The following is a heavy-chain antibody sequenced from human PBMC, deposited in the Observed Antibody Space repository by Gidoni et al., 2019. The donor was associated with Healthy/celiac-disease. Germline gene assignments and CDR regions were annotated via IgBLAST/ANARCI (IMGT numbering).Heavy chain of an antibody. V-gene: IGHV3-30*04. CDR2: RSYDVSNK. Sequence: QVQLVASGGGVVQPGRSLRLSCAASGFPFCSYSVPWVRQAPGQGLEWVAVRSYDVSNKYYADSVKGRFTISRDNSNNTLYLQMNSLRAEDTAVYYCARDKTYYDILTGYFSYGMDVWGQGTTVTVSS. CDR3: ARDKTYYDILTGYFSYGMDV. J-gene: IGHJ6*02. CDR1: GFPFCSYS. D-gene: IGHD3-9*01.